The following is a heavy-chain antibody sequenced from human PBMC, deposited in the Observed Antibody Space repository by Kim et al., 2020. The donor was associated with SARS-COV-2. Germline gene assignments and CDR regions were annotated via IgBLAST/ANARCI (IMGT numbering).Heavy chain of an antibody. CDR1: GGSFSGYY. Sequence: SETLSLTCAVYGGSFSGYYWSWIRQPPGKGLEWIGEINHSGSTNYNPSLKSRVTISVDTSKNQFSLKLSSVTAADTAVYYCARGRYYGDYPGYYYYGVDVWGQGTTVTVSS. V-gene: IGHV4-34*01. D-gene: IGHD4-17*01. CDR3: ARGRYYGDYPGYYYYGVDV. CDR2: INHSGST. J-gene: IGHJ6*02.